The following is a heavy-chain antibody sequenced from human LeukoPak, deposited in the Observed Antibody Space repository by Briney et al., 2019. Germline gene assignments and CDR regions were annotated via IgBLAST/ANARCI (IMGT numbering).Heavy chain of an antibody. CDR1: GGSISSFY. CDR3: ARRFPWFDP. J-gene: IGHJ5*02. V-gene: IGHV4-59*08. CDR2: IYYSGST. Sequence: PSETLSLTCTVSGGSISSFYWSWIRQPPGKGLEWIGYIYYSGSTNYNPSLKSRVTISVDTSKSQFSLKLSSVTAADTAVYYCARRFPWFDPRGQGTLVTVSS.